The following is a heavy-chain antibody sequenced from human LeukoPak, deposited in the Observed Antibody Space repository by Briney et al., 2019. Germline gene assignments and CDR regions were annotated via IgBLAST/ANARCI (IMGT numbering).Heavy chain of an antibody. J-gene: IGHJ4*02. V-gene: IGHV3-48*03. CDR2: ISSSGSTI. Sequence: GGSLRLSCAASGFTFSSYEMNWVRQAPGKGLEWVSYISSSGSTIYYADSVKGRFTIPRDNAKNSLYLQMNSLRAEDTAVYYCAREDDYFGQYYFDYWGQGTLVTVSS. CDR1: GFTFSSYE. D-gene: IGHD2/OR15-2a*01. CDR3: AREDDYFGQYYFDY.